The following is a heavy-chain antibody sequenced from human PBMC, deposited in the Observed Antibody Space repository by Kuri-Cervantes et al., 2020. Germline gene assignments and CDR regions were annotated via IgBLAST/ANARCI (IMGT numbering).Heavy chain of an antibody. V-gene: IGHV4-34*01. D-gene: IGHD6-19*01. J-gene: IGHJ4*02. CDR1: GGSFSGYY. Sequence: GSLRLSCAVYGGSFSGYYWSWIRQPPGKGLEWIGYIYYSGSTNYNPSLKSRVTISVDKSKNQFSLKLSSVTAADTAVYYCARARRYSSGPPWGHWGQGTLVTVSS. CDR2: IYYSGST. CDR3: ARARRYSSGPPWGH.